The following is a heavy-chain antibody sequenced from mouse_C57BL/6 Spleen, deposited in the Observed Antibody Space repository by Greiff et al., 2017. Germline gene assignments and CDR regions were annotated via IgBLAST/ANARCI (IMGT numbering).Heavy chain of an antibody. CDR2: INPNNGGN. CDR1: GYTFTDYY. CDR3: SSCGCTYYLDY. V-gene: IGHV1-26*01. J-gene: IGHJ2*02. D-gene: IGHD1-2*01. Sequence: VQLQQSGPELVKPGASVKISCKASGYTFTDYYMNWVKQRHGQSLEWIGDINPNNGGNSYNQKFKGKATLTADTSSSKAYMELRSLTSEDSAVYYCSSCGCTYYLDYWGQGTSLTVSS.